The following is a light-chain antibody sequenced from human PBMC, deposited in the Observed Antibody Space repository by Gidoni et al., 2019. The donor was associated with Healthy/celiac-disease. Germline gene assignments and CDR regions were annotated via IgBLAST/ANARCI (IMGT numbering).Light chain of an antibody. J-gene: IGLJ2*01. V-gene: IGLV3-1*01. Sequence: YELTQQPSVSVSPGQTAIITCSGDKLGEKYACWYQQKPGQSPGLVIYQDSTRPSGIPERFSGSNSGNTATLTISGTQAMDEADYYCQAWDSSTVVFGGGTKLTVL. CDR1: KLGEKY. CDR3: QAWDSSTVV. CDR2: QDS.